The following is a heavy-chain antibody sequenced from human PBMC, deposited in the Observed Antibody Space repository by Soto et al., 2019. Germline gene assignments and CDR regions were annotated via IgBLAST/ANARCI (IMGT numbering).Heavy chain of an antibody. Sequence: GEPLRVSEGASGCTISNYAMHWVSQTPGKGLEWVAVISYDGSNKYYADSVKGRFTISRDNSKNTLYLQMNSLRAEDTAVYYCARDRLADILTGYYISFIFDYWGQGTLVTVSS. CDR1: GCTISNYA. CDR3: ARDRLADILTGYYISFIFDY. D-gene: IGHD3-9*01. CDR2: ISYDGSNK. J-gene: IGHJ4*02. V-gene: IGHV3-30-3*01.